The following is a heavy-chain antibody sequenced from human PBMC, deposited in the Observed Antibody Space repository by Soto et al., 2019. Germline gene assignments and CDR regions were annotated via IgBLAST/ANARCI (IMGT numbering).Heavy chain of an antibody. Sequence: GGSLRLSCVASGLSVTNNYMNWVRQAPGKGPAWVSIIYDEGTTWDAGYAKGRFALSRDTSNKAIFLHMSGLRVDDTAMYFWARAYGGNHFDYWGNAT. J-gene: IGHJ4*01. D-gene: IGHD4-17*01. CDR3: ARAYGGNHFDY. CDR2: IYDEGTT. V-gene: IGHV3-53*01. CDR1: GLSVTNNY.